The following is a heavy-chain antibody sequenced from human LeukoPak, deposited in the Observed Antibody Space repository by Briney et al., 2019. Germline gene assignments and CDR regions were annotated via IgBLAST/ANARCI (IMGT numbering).Heavy chain of an antibody. J-gene: IGHJ4*02. D-gene: IGHD6-13*01. CDR1: GGSISSGSYY. V-gene: IGHV4-61*09. Sequence: KPSETLSLTCTVSGGSISSGSYYWSWIRQPAGKGLGWIGHIYTSGSTNYNPSLKSRVTISVDTSKNQFSLKLSSVTAADTAAYYCARTMALAAGSDYWGQGTLVTVSS. CDR2: IYTSGST. CDR3: ARTMALAAGSDY.